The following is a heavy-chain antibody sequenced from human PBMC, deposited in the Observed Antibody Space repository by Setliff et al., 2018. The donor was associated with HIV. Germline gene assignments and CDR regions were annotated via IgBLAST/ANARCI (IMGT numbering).Heavy chain of an antibody. CDR2: IFHSGRI. CDR1: GGSISSGGYS. D-gene: IGHD3-22*01. Sequence: LSLTCAVSGGSISSGGYSWTWIRQPPGKGLEWIAYIFHSGRIYYNPTLKSRVTMSVDRSKNHLSLKLTSVTAADTAVYYCASRDTSRYFDDYWGQGTLVTVSS. J-gene: IGHJ4*02. CDR3: ASRDTSRYFDDY. V-gene: IGHV4-30-2*01.